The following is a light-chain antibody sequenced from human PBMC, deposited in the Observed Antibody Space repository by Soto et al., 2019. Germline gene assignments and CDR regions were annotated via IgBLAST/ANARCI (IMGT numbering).Light chain of an antibody. Sequence: DIQLTQSPSFLSASVGDRVTITCRASQGISSHLAWYQQIPGKGPKLLIYAASTLQSGVPSRFSGSGSGTDFTLAISSLQPEDFATYYCHQVNGYPHTFGQGTKLEIK. CDR2: AAS. CDR1: QGISSH. J-gene: IGKJ2*01. CDR3: HQVNGYPHT. V-gene: IGKV1-9*01.